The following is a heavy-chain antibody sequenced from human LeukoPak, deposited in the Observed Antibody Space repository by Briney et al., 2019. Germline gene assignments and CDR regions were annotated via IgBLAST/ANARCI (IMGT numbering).Heavy chain of an antibody. V-gene: IGHV1-18*01. Sequence: ASVKVSCKTSGYTFTSYGISWVRQAPGQGLEWMGWISAYNGNTNYAQKLQGRVTMTTDTSTSTAYMELRRLRSDDTAVYYCARGEQQLVPLDYWGQGTLVTVSS. D-gene: IGHD6-13*01. CDR2: ISAYNGNT. CDR3: ARGEQQLVPLDY. J-gene: IGHJ4*02. CDR1: GYTFTSYG.